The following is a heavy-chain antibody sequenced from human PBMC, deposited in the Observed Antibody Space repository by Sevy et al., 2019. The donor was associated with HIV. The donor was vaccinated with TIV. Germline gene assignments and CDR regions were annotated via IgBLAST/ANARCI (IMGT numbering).Heavy chain of an antibody. CDR2: IIPIFGTA. Sequence: ASVKVSCKASGGTFSSYAISWVRQAPGQGLEWMGGIIPIFGTANYAQKFQGRVTITADESTSTVYIELISLSSEDTAVYYCARGGDDYVWGSYPNYYYYGMDVWGQGPTVTVSS. J-gene: IGHJ6*02. D-gene: IGHD3-16*02. V-gene: IGHV1-69*13. CDR3: ARGGDDYVWGSYPNYYYYGMDV. CDR1: GGTFSSYA.